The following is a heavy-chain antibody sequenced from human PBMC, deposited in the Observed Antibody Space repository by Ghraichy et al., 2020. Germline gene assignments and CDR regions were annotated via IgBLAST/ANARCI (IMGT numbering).Heavy chain of an antibody. CDR1: GLTVSTNY. CDR2: IFGGGGT. D-gene: IGHD3-10*01. CDR3: ARDRVGDGALDI. J-gene: IGHJ3*02. V-gene: IGHV3-53*01. Sequence: GGSLGLSCAASGLTVSTNYMNWVRQAPGKGLEWVALIFGGGGTKYADSVTGRFTISRDDYKNTVSLQMNGLRVDDTAVYYCARDRVGDGALDIWGQGTVVTVSS.